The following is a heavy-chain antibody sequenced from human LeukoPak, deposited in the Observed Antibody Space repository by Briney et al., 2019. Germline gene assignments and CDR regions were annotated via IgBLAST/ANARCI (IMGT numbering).Heavy chain of an antibody. J-gene: IGHJ4*02. CDR1: GFTFSSYA. Sequence: GGSLRLSCAASGFTFSSYAMSWVSQAPGKGLEWVSAISGSGGSTYYADSVKGRFTISRDNSKNTLYLQMNSLRAEDTAVYYCAKDEVVVITNLFDYWGQGTLVTVSS. D-gene: IGHD3-22*01. V-gene: IGHV3-23*01. CDR2: ISGSGGST. CDR3: AKDEVVVITNLFDY.